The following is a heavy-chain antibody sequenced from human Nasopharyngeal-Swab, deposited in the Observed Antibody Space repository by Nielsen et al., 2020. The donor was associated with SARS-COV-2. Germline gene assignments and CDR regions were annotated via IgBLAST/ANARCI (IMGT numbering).Heavy chain of an antibody. CDR3: ARDQASIAAMAY. J-gene: IGHJ4*02. CDR1: GYTFTSYG. Sequence: ASVKVSCKASGYTFTSYGISWVRQAPGQGLEWMGIINPSGGSTSYAQKFQGRVTMTRDTSMSTVYMELSSLRSEDTAVYYCARDQASIAAMAYWGQGTLVTVSS. V-gene: IGHV1-46*01. D-gene: IGHD6-13*01. CDR2: INPSGGST.